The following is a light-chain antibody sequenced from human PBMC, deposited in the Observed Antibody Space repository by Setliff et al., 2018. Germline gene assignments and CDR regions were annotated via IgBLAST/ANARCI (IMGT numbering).Light chain of an antibody. CDR2: STN. Sequence: VLQQPPSESGTPGQRVTISCSGSNTNIGTNPVNWYQQLPGTAPKLLIYSTNRRPSGVPDRFSGSKSGSSASLAISGLQSEDEADYYCAAWDASLNGYLAFGGGTQRTVL. V-gene: IGLV1-44*01. J-gene: IGLJ3*02. CDR1: NTNIGTNP. CDR3: AAWDASLNGYLA.